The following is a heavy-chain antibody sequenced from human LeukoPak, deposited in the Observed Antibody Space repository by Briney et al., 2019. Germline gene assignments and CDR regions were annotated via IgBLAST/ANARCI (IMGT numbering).Heavy chain of an antibody. CDR3: TRPTAPDYGSGSRYGWFDP. CDR2: IRSKANSYAT. D-gene: IGHD3-10*01. J-gene: IGHJ5*02. V-gene: IGHV3-73*01. CDR1: GFTFSGSA. Sequence: PGGSLRLSCAASGFTFSGSAMHWVRQASGKGLEWVGRIRSKANSYATAYAASVKGRFTMSRDDSKNTAYLQMNSLKTEDTAVYYCTRPTAPDYGSGSRYGWFDPWGQGTLVTVSS.